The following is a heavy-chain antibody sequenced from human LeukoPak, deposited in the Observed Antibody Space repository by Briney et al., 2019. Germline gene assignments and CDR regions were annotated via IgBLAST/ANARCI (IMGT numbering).Heavy chain of an antibody. CDR1: GGTFSSYA. CDR2: IIPILGIA. CDR3: ARGGGPYDSSGYYSGAFVY. D-gene: IGHD3-22*01. J-gene: IGHJ4*02. Sequence: ASVKVSCKASGGTFSSYAISWVRQAPGQGLEWMGRIIPILGIANYAQKFQGRVTITADKSTSTAYMELSSLRSEDTAVYYCARGGGPYDSSGYYSGAFVYWGQGTLVTVSS. V-gene: IGHV1-69*04.